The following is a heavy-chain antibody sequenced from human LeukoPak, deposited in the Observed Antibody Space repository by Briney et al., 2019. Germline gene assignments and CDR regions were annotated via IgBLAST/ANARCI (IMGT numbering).Heavy chain of an antibody. CDR3: AKYGSYYDSSGYLSQSPPYWYFDL. V-gene: IGHV4-61*02. J-gene: IGHJ2*01. D-gene: IGHD3-22*01. Sequence: SETLSLTCTVSGGSVSSSNYYWSWIRQAAGKGLEWIGRIYASGSTNYNPSLKSRVTMSVDTSKNQFSLKLSSVTAADTAVYYCAKYGSYYDSSGYLSQSPPYWYFDLWGRGTLVTVSS. CDR2: IYASGST. CDR1: GGSVSSSNYY.